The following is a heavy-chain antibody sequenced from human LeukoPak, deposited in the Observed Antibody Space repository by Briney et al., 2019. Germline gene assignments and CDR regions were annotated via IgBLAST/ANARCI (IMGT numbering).Heavy chain of an antibody. V-gene: IGHV1-18*01. CDR3: AGERVSGKWFGEHWYYYYYYGMDV. J-gene: IGHJ6*02. D-gene: IGHD3-10*01. CDR2: ISAYNGNT. CDR1: GYTFTSYG. Sequence: ASVKVSCKASGYTFTSYGISWVRQAPGQGLEWMGWISAYNGNTNYAQKLQGRVTMTTDTSTSTAYMELRSLRSDDTAVYYCAGERVSGKWFGEHWYYYYYYGMDVWGQGTTVTVSS.